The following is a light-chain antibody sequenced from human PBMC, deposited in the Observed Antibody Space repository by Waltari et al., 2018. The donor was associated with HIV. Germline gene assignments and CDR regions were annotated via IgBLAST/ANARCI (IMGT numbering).Light chain of an antibody. CDR1: NSNVGNNF. CDR3: ASWDDNLNHWV. V-gene: IGLV1-44*01. CDR2: RNE. Sequence: QSVLTQTPSASRAPGQRILMSCSGTNSNVGNNFVSWFQQVSGGAPKLVIYRNEQRPSWVPARFSAAKSGSTASLAIARLQSDDEAEYFCASWDDNLNHWVFGGGTKLTV. J-gene: IGLJ3*02.